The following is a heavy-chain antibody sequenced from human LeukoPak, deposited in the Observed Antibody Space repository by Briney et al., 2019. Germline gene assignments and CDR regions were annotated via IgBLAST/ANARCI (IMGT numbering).Heavy chain of an antibody. V-gene: IGHV3-74*01. J-gene: IGHJ6*03. CDR2: INSDGSST. Sequence: GGSLRLSCAASGFTFSSYWMHWVRQAPGKGLVWVSRINSDGSSTSYADSVKGRFTISRDNAKNTLYLQTNSLRAEDTAVYYCASCPYYYYMDVWGKGTTVTVSS. CDR1: GFTFSSYW. CDR3: ASCPYYYYMDV.